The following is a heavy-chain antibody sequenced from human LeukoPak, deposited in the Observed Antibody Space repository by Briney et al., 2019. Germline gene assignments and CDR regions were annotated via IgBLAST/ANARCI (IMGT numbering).Heavy chain of an antibody. CDR1: GFSFTNYA. J-gene: IGHJ5*02. CDR2: VSGTGGTT. Sequence: PGGSLRLSCAASGFSFTNYAMNWVRQAPGKGLEWVATVSGTGGTTYYADSVKGRFTISRENSKNTLYLRMISLRVEHTAIYYCAKSLDGSGRYGIDRWGQGTLVTVSS. V-gene: IGHV3-23*01. D-gene: IGHD6-19*01. CDR3: AKSLDGSGRYGIDR.